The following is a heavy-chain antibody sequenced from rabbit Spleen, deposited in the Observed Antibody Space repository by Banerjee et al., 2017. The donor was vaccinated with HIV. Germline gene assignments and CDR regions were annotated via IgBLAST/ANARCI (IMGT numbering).Heavy chain of an antibody. J-gene: IGHJ3*01. CDR2: IDPVFGIT. CDR1: GFDFSSYG. V-gene: IGHV1S47*01. Sequence: QEQLVESGGGLVQPGGSLKLSCKASGFDFSSYGVSWVRQAPGKGLEWIGYIDPVFGITYYANWVNGRFTISSHNAQNTLYLQLSSLTAADTATYFCARGFWDSGGWGPSRLDLWGPGTLVTVS. CDR3: ARGFWDSGGWGPSRLDL. D-gene: IGHD4-1*01.